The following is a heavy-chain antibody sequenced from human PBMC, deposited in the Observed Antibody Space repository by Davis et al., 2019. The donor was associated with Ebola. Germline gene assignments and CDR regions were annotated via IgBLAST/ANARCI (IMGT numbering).Heavy chain of an antibody. CDR3: ARVVSGY. Sequence: GESLKISCAASGFTFSSYGMHWVRQAPGKGLEWVAVISYDGSNKYYADSVKGRFTISRDNSQNTLDLQMNSLRDEDTAVYYCARVVSGYWGQGLLVTVSS. D-gene: IGHD6-19*01. CDR2: ISYDGSNK. V-gene: IGHV3-30*03. CDR1: GFTFSSYG. J-gene: IGHJ4*02.